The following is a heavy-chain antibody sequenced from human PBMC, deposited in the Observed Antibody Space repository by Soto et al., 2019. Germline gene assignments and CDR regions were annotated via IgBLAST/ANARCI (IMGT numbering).Heavy chain of an antibody. V-gene: IGHV1-18*04. CDR1: GYTFTTYG. CDR3: ARDPATAYSSSSFDY. J-gene: IGHJ4*02. Sequence: GASVKVSCKASGYTFTTYGITWLRQAPGQGLEWMGWISAYDGKSENAQKLQGRVSMTTDPSTNTAYMELRSLRSDDTAVYYCARDPATAYSSSSFDYWGQGTLVTSPQ. D-gene: IGHD6-6*01. CDR2: ISAYDGKS.